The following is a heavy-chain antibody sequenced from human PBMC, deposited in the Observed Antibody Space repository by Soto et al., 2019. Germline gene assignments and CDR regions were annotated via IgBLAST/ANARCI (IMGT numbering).Heavy chain of an antibody. J-gene: IGHJ4*02. CDR2: IKTTGETT. CDR1: GFTFSSYT. D-gene: IGHD3-10*01. V-gene: IGHV3-23*01. CDR3: AKTYGLGSYYKAAD. Sequence: EVQLLESGGGLVQTGGSLSLSCVGSGFTFSSYTMTCVRQAPGKGLEWVSGIKTTGETTYYAHSVKGRFTISRDNSRNTLYLQMDSLRAADTAIYYCAKTYGLGSYYKAADWGQGTVVSVSS.